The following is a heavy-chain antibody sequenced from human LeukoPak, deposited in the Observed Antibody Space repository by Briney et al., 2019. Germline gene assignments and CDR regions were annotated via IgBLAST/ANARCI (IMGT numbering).Heavy chain of an antibody. J-gene: IGHJ4*02. D-gene: IGHD4-23*01. V-gene: IGHV4-61*02. Sequence: PSETLSLTCTVSGGSISSGSYYWSWIRQPAGKGLEWIGRIYTSGSTNYNPSLKSRVTISVDTSKNQFSLKLSSVTAADTAVYYCARNNYGGNLDYWGQGTLVTVSS. CDR1: GGSISSGSYY. CDR3: ARNNYGGNLDY. CDR2: IYTSGST.